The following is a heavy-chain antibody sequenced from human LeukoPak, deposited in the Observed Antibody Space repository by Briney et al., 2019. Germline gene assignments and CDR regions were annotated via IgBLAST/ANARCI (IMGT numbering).Heavy chain of an antibody. V-gene: IGHV4-34*01. Sequence: SETLSLTCGVYGGSLSPYYWTWIRQPPGKGLEWIEEIDHGGSTSYKPSLKSRATISLDKSKDQVFLKVNSVTAADTAVYYCARGRRDGYYFDYWGQGALVTVPS. CDR1: GGSLSPYY. J-gene: IGHJ4*02. CDR3: ARGRRDGYYFDY. D-gene: IGHD5-24*01. CDR2: IDHGGST.